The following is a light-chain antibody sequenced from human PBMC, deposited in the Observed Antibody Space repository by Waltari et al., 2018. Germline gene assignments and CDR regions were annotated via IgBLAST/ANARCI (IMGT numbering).Light chain of an antibody. CDR3: GSWDSSLSGHV. CDR1: RSNIGNNY. Sequence: QSVLTQPPSVSAAPGQKVTISCSGSRSNIGNNYVSWYQHFPGAAPKLLIYCSENRPAVLRDRFSGSKSGPSATLDSAGVQTGDEADYYCGSWDSSLSGHVFGTGTKVTV. J-gene: IGLJ1*01. V-gene: IGLV1-51*01. CDR2: CSE.